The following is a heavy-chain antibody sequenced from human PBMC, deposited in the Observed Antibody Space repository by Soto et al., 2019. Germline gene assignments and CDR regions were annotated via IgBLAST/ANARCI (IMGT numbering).Heavy chain of an antibody. CDR1: GGSISSGGYS. Sequence: SETLSLTCAVSGGSISSGGYSWSWIRQPPGKGLEWIGYIYHSGSTYYNPSLKSRVTISVDRSKNQFSLKLSSVTAADTAVYYCARGWFGELAPTYGMDVWGQGTTVTVSS. D-gene: IGHD3-10*01. V-gene: IGHV4-30-2*02. J-gene: IGHJ6*02. CDR2: IYHSGST. CDR3: ARGWFGELAPTYGMDV.